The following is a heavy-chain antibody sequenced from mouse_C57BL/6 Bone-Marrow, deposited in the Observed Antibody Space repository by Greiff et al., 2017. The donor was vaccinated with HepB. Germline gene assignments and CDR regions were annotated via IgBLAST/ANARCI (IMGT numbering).Heavy chain of an antibody. D-gene: IGHD1-1*01. V-gene: IGHV10-1*01. CDR2: IRSKSNNYAT. CDR3: VRGLLSWFAY. CDR1: GFSFNTYA. Sequence: EVQLVESGGGLVQPKGSLKLSCAASGFSFNTYAMNWVRQAPGKGLEWVARIRSKSNNYATYYADSVKDRFTISRDDSESMLYLQMNNLKTEDTAMYYGVRGLLSWFAYWGQGTLVTVSA. J-gene: IGHJ3*01.